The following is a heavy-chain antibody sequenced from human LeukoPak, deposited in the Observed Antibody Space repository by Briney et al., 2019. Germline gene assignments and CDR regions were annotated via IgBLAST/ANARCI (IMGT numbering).Heavy chain of an antibody. Sequence: SETLSLTCTVSGGSISSFYWSWIRQPPGKGLEYIGYISYSETTSYNPSLKSRVTISVDTSKSQFSLKLTSVTAADTAVYYCARDKGLPQAFDIWGQGTMVTVS. V-gene: IGHV4-59*01. D-gene: IGHD5/OR15-5a*01. CDR3: ARDKGLPQAFDI. CDR2: ISYSETT. CDR1: GGSISSFY. J-gene: IGHJ3*02.